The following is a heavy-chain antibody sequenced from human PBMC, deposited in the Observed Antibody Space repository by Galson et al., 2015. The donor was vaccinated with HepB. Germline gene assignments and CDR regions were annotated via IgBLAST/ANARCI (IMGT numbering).Heavy chain of an antibody. J-gene: IGHJ6*02. D-gene: IGHD3-10*01. CDR2: INSDGSIT. Sequence: SLRLSCAASGFTFSSYWMHWVRQAPGKGLVWVSRINSDGSITTYADSVKGRFTMSRDNAKNTLYVQMNSLRAEDTAVYYCVRGNKGYYGSGSYLPGMDVWGQGTTVTVSS. CDR1: GFTFSSYW. CDR3: VRGNKGYYGSGSYLPGMDV. V-gene: IGHV3-74*01.